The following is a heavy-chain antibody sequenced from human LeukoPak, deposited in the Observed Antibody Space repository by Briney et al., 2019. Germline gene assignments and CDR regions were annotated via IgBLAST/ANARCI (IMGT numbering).Heavy chain of an antibody. D-gene: IGHD3-10*01. CDR1: GGTFSSYA. CDR2: IIPIFGTA. CDR3: ASSGGSGSYFVPTN. J-gene: IGHJ4*02. V-gene: IGHV1-69*01. Sequence: SVKVSCKASGGTFSSYAISWVRQAPGQGLEWMGGIIPIFGTANYAQKFQGRVTITADESTSTAYMELSSLRSEDTAVYYCASSGGSGSYFVPTNWGQGTLVTVSS.